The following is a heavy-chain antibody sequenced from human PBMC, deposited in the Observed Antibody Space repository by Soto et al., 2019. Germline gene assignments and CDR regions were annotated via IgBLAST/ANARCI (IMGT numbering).Heavy chain of an antibody. CDR2: IHHSGFT. V-gene: IGHV4-34*02. Sequence: QVQLQQRGAGLLKPSETLSLTCAVLGGSFSDYYWTWIRQPPGKGLEWIGEIHHSGFTSYNPSLKSRLTLLVDTSTKEFSLNLSSVTAADTAAYHCVRGRAFMSRVAFDIWGQGTMVTVSS. CDR3: VRGRAFMSRVAFDI. D-gene: IGHD1-26*01. J-gene: IGHJ3*02. CDR1: GGSFSDYY.